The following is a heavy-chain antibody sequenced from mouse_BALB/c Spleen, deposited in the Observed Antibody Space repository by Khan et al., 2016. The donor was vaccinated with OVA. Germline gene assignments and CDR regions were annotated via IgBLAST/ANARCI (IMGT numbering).Heavy chain of an antibody. D-gene: IGHD2-10*01. J-gene: IGHJ4*01. V-gene: IGHV9-3-1*01. CDR2: INTYTGEP. Sequence: QFQLVQSGPELKKPGETVKISCKASGYTFTKSGTNWVKQAPGKGLKWMGWINTYTGEPTYADDFKGRFAFSLETSASTAYLQINNLKNEDTATYCCARPPYFSYVMDNWGQGTSVTVSS. CDR1: GYTFTKSG. CDR3: ARPPYFSYVMDN.